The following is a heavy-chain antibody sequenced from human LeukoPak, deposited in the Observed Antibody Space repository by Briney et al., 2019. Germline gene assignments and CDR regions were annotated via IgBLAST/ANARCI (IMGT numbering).Heavy chain of an antibody. Sequence: PGGSLRLFCAASGFTFSSYSMNWVRQDPGKGLEWVSSISSSSSYIYYADSVKGRFTISRDNAKNSLYLQMNSLRAEDTAVYYCAREGYDYVWGSYHHRGYFDYWGQGTLVTVSS. J-gene: IGHJ4*02. CDR2: ISSSSSYI. CDR1: GFTFSSYS. D-gene: IGHD3-16*02. CDR3: AREGYDYVWGSYHHRGYFDY. V-gene: IGHV3-21*01.